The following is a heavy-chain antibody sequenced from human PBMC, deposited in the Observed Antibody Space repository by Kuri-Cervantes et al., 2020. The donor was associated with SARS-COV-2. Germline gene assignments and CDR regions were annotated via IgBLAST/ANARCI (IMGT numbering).Heavy chain of an antibody. CDR3: TTDIEQWLARGVAY. Sequence: LSLTCAASGFTFSYYYMSGVRQAPGKGLEWVGRIKSKTDGGTTDYAAPVKGRFTISRDDSKNTLYLQMNSLKTEDTAVYYCTTDIEQWLARGVAYWGQGTLVTVSS. J-gene: IGHJ4*02. CDR1: GFTFSYYY. V-gene: IGHV3-15*01. CDR2: IKSKTDGGTT. D-gene: IGHD6-19*01.